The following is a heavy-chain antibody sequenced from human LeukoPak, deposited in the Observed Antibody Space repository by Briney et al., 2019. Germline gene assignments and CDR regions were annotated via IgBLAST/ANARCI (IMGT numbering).Heavy chain of an antibody. J-gene: IGHJ3*02. CDR3: AKDLSLLRYFDWPPLDAFDI. CDR1: GFTFSSYA. V-gene: IGHV3-23*01. D-gene: IGHD3-9*01. CDR2: ISGSGGST. Sequence: GGSLRLPCAASGFTFSSYAMSWVRQAPGKGLEWVSAISGSGGSTYYADSVKGRFTISRDSSKNTLYLQMNSLRAEDTAVYYCAKDLSLLRYFDWPPLDAFDIWGQGTMVTVSS.